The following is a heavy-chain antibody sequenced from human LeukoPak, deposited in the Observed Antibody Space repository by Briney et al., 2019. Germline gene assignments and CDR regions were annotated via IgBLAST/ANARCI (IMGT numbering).Heavy chain of an antibody. V-gene: IGHV4-34*01. CDR1: GGSFSGYY. Sequence: SETLSLTCAVYGGSFSGYYWSWIRQPPGKGLEWIGEINHSGSTNYNPSLKSRVTISVDTSKNQFSLKLSSVTAADTAVYYCARGLLVRGITYYYYHGMDVWGQGTTVTVSS. D-gene: IGHD3-10*01. J-gene: IGHJ6*02. CDR3: ARGLLVRGITYYYYHGMDV. CDR2: INHSGST.